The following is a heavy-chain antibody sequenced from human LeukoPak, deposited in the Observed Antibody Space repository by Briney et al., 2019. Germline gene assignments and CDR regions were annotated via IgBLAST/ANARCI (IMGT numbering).Heavy chain of an antibody. CDR1: GFTFSSYG. CDR3: ARGAGSSGDAFDI. J-gene: IGHJ3*02. D-gene: IGHD3-22*01. CDR2: IWYDGSNK. V-gene: IGHV3-33*01. Sequence: PGRSLTLSSAASGFTFSSYGMHWVRQAPPNGPDCVAVIWYDGSNKYYSDSVKGRFTISRDNSKNTLYLQMNSLRAEDTAVYYCARGAGSSGDAFDIWGQGTMVTVSS.